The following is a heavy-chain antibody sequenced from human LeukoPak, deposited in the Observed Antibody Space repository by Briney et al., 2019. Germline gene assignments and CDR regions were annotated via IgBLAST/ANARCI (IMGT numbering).Heavy chain of an antibody. D-gene: IGHD7-27*01. Sequence: PGGSLRLSCAASGFTFSGYEMNWVRQAPGKGLEWIGHIKRKSDGGTAAYIAPVQGRFTISREDSETTVYLQMNRLKTEDTAVYYCTASGVWGQGTLVTVSS. J-gene: IGHJ4*02. CDR1: GFTFSGYE. CDR2: IKRKSDGGTA. CDR3: TASGV. V-gene: IGHV3-15*01.